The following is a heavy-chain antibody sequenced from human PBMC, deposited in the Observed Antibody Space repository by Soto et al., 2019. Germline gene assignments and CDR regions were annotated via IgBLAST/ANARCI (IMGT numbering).Heavy chain of an antibody. J-gene: IGHJ4*02. CDR1: GFTFSTNV. V-gene: IGHV3-30*03. D-gene: IGHD1-20*01. CDR3: ALDNIPGAPDYFDY. CDR2: MSPSGAEK. Sequence: QVQLVESGGDVVQPGTSLRLSCAASGFTFSTNVLHWVRQAPGKGLECVAVMSPSGAEKYYTDSVKGRFTISRDNSKNTLYLEMNSLTSEDTAVYYCALDNIPGAPDYFDYWGQGTLVTVSS.